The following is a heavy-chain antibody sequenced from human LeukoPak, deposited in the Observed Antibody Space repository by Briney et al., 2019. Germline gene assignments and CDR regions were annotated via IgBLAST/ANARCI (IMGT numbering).Heavy chain of an antibody. J-gene: IGHJ4*02. CDR3: ARGTRWLSQSRRYFDY. CDR1: GGTFSSYA. CDR2: IIPIFGTA. Sequence: SVKVSCKASGGTFSSYAISWVRQAPGQGLEWMGGIIPIFGTANYAQKFQGRVTITADESTSTAYMELSSLRSEDTAVYYCARGTRWLSQSRRYFDYWGRGTLVTVSS. V-gene: IGHV1-69*13. D-gene: IGHD5-24*01.